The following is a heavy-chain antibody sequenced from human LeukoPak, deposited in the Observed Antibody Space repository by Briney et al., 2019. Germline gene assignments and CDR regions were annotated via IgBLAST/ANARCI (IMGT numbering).Heavy chain of an antibody. CDR2: ISAYNGNT. J-gene: IGHJ4*02. CDR1: GYTFTSYG. CDR3: AREGRSDIVVVPAALDY. Sequence: ASVKVSCKASGYTFTSYGISWVRQAPGQGLEWMGWISAYNGNTNYAQKLQGRVTMTTDTSTSTAYMELRSLGSDDTAVYYCAREGRSDIVVVPAALDYWGQGTLVTVSS. V-gene: IGHV1-18*01. D-gene: IGHD2-2*01.